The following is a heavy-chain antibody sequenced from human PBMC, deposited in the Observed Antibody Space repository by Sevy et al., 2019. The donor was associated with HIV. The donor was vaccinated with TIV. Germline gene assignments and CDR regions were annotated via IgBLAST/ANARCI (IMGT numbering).Heavy chain of an antibody. Sequence: GGSLRLSCLASGFTLSYYEMNWVRQAPGQGLEWVSYISSSGEITYYADSVKGRFTVSRDNAKNSLYLQMNSLRAEDTAVYYCARDLLNYYDSTGLPDAFDIWGQGTMVTVSS. CDR3: ARDLLNYYDSTGLPDAFDI. V-gene: IGHV3-48*03. D-gene: IGHD3-22*01. CDR2: ISSSGEIT. J-gene: IGHJ3*02. CDR1: GFTLSYYE.